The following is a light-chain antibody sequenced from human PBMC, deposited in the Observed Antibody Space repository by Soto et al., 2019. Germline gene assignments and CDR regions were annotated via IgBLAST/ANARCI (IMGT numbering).Light chain of an antibody. Sequence: DIQMTHSPDCLSASVGDRVIISCLASQSIYSHFAWYHQQPGKAPGLLIYQTSTLQGGVPSRFSGSRSGTDFTLSMSSLQPEDFATYYCQQSYSTPITFGQGTRLEI. J-gene: IGKJ5*01. CDR3: QQSYSTPIT. CDR2: QTS. CDR1: QSIYSH. V-gene: IGKV1-39*01.